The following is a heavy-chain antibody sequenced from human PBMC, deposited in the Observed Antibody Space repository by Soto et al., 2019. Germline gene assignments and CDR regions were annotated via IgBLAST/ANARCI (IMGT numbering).Heavy chain of an antibody. V-gene: IGHV1-46*01. CDR1: GYTFTSYY. CDR2: INPSRGST. Sequence: QVQLVQSGAEVKKPGASVKVSCKASGYTFTSYYLHWVRQAPGQGLEWMGVINPSRGSTSYAQKARGRVTMTRDTSTSTVYMELSSLRSDDTAVYYCARDRGIAAQWGWFDPWGQGTLVTVSS. D-gene: IGHD6-13*01. J-gene: IGHJ5*02. CDR3: ARDRGIAAQWGWFDP.